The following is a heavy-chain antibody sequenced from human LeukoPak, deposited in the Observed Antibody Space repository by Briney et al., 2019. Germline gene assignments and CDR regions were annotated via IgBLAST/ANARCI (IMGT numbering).Heavy chain of an antibody. D-gene: IGHD2-15*01. CDR3: ARDLFEGFYASGSVFDY. CDR1: GYTFTSYG. V-gene: IGHV1-18*01. J-gene: IGHJ4*02. Sequence: ASVKVPFKASGYTFTSYGISWVGQAPGQGREGMGWISAYNGNTNYAQKLQGRVTMTTDTSTSTAYMELRSLRSDDTAVYYCARDLFEGFYASGSVFDYWGQGTLVTVSS. CDR2: ISAYNGNT.